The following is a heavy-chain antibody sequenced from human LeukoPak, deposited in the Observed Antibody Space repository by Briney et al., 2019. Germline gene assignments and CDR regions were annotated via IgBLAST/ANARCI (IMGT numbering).Heavy chain of an antibody. V-gene: IGHV3-33*06. J-gene: IGHJ6*03. CDR2: IWHDGSVE. D-gene: IGHD3-16*01. CDR1: GFTFSRLG. Sequence: GGFLRLSCAASGFTFSRLGMQWVRQAPGKGLEWVAMIWHDGSVEEYAASVKGRFTISRDNSRDTLFLQMNRLRDDDTAVYYCAKEGDQFRGYLDAWGKGTTVTVSS. CDR3: AKEGDQFRGYLDA.